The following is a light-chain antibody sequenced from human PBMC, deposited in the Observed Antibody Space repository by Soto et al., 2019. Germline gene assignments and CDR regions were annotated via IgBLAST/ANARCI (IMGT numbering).Light chain of an antibody. CDR3: QQYGSSPQRT. Sequence: TQSPGTLSLSPGERATLSCRASQSVTSNYLAWYQQKPGQAPRPLIYGASSRATGIPDRFSGSGSGTDFTLTISRLEPEDFAVYYCQQYGSSPQRTFGQGTKVDIK. CDR2: GAS. J-gene: IGKJ1*01. V-gene: IGKV3-20*01. CDR1: QSVTSNY.